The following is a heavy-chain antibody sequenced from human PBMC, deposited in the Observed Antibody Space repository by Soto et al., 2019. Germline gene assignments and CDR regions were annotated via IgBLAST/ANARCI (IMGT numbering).Heavy chain of an antibody. Sequence: SVKVSCKAAGGTFSSYAISWVRQAPGQGLEWMGGIIPIFGTANYAQKFQSRVTITADESTSTAYMELSSLRSEDTAVYYCATAKDGILTGYNPIHYCYYYGMDVWGQGTTVTVSS. D-gene: IGHD3-9*01. V-gene: IGHV1-69*13. CDR3: ATAKDGILTGYNPIHYCYYYGMDV. CDR1: GGTFSSYA. J-gene: IGHJ6*02. CDR2: IIPIFGTA.